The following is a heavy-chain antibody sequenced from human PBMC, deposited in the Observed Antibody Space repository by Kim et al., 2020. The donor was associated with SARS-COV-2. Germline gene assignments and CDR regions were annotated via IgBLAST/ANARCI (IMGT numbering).Heavy chain of an antibody. V-gene: IGHV3-23*01. D-gene: IGHD4-17*01. J-gene: IGHJ4*02. CDR3: AKLNYGDYLRGHFDY. Sequence: GGSLRLSCAASGFTFSSYAMSWVRQAPGKGLEWVSAISGSGGSTYYADSVKGRFTISRDNSKNTLYLQMNSLRAEDTAVYYCAKLNYGDYLRGHFDYWGQGTLVTVSS. CDR1: GFTFSSYA. CDR2: ISGSGGST.